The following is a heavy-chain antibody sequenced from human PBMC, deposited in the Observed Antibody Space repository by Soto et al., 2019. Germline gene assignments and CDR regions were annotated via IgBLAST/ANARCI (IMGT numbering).Heavy chain of an antibody. Sequence: QVQLQESGPGLVKPSETLSLTCIVSGDSISSYYWSWIRQPPGKRLEWIGYIYYSGSTKYKPSLKSRVAISVDTSKNQFSLRLSSVTAADTAVYYCARSYYDFWSGYPFDYWGQGTLVTVSS. J-gene: IGHJ4*02. CDR2: IYYSGST. D-gene: IGHD3-3*01. V-gene: IGHV4-59*01. CDR3: ARSYYDFWSGYPFDY. CDR1: GDSISSYY.